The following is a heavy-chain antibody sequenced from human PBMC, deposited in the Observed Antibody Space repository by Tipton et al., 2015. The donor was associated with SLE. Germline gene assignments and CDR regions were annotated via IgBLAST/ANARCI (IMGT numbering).Heavy chain of an antibody. D-gene: IGHD2/OR15-2a*01. J-gene: IGHJ6*02. Sequence: GLVKPSETLSLTCTVSAGSTSKSYWSWIRQSPGKGLEWIGYIFYSGTTNYNPSLKSRVTISVDASKNQFSLKLRSVTAADTAVYYCARMRKIYVDEYSYYYTLDVWGQGTTVTVAS. CDR3: ARMRKIYVDEYSYYYTLDV. CDR1: AGSTSKSY. CDR2: IFYSGTT. V-gene: IGHV4-59*01.